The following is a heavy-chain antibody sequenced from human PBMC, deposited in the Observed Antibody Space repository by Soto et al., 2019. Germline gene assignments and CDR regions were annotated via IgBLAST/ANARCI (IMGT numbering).Heavy chain of an antibody. V-gene: IGHV5-51*01. D-gene: IGHD3-22*01. CDR1: GYSFSSYW. Sequence: PGESLKISCKGSGYSFSSYWIGWVRQMPGKGLEWMGIIYPGDSDTRYSPSFQGQVTISADASISTAYLQWSSLKASDTAMYYSARHDTSGYYYVAYWGQGTQVTVSS. CDR3: ARHDTSGYYYVAY. J-gene: IGHJ4*02. CDR2: IYPGDSDT.